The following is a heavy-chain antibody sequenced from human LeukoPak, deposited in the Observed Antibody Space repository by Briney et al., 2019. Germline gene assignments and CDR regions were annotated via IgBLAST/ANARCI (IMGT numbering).Heavy chain of an antibody. CDR1: RFTFSDYW. CDR3: ATYTQYFGAPGGADY. Sequence: GGSLRLSCAVSRFTFSDYWMRWVRQAPGKGLEWVAAINKDGSELRYVDSVRGRFTISRGNTKNSVYLQMTSLGAEDTAVYYCATYTQYFGAPGGADYWGLGTLVTVSS. V-gene: IGHV3-7*01. D-gene: IGHD2-8*02. CDR2: INKDGSEL. J-gene: IGHJ4*02.